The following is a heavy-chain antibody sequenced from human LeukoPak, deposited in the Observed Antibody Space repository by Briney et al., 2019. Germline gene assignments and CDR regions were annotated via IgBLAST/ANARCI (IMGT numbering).Heavy chain of an antibody. Sequence: ASVKVSCKTSGYTFSSYDVTWVRQAPGQGLEYMGWMNPNSGNTGCAQKFRGRITMTSDASITSAYMELSSLTSDDTAVYYCARDLGAITMVRYFDYWGQGTLVTVSS. CDR2: MNPNSGNT. CDR1: GYTFSSYD. J-gene: IGHJ4*02. D-gene: IGHD3-10*01. CDR3: ARDLGAITMVRYFDY. V-gene: IGHV1-8*01.